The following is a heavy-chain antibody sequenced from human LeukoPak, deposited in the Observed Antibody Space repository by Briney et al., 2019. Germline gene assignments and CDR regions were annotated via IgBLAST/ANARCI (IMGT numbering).Heavy chain of an antibody. J-gene: IGHJ4*02. CDR3: ARDIREVGESHYFDY. Sequence: PSETLSLTCTVSGFSITTYYWSWIRQSPGNGLEWIGQIHFSSSSTYNPSLKSRVTISLDTSKNQFSLHLSSVTAADTAVYYCARDIREVGESHYFDYWGQGTLVTVTS. V-gene: IGHV4-59*01. CDR1: GFSITTYY. D-gene: IGHD1-26*01. CDR2: IHFSSSS.